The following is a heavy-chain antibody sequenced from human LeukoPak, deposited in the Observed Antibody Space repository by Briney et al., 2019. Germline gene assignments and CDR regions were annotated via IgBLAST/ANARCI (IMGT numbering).Heavy chain of an antibody. CDR2: LSGSRGST. V-gene: IGHV3-23*01. CDR1: GITLSNYG. J-gene: IGHJ4*02. D-gene: IGHD3-22*01. CDR3: AKRGVVIRVILVRFHKEASYFDS. Sequence: GGSLRLSCAVSGITLSNYGMSWLGQAPGKGLDWLAGLSGSRGSTHYAVSVKGRFTISRDNPKNTLHLQMTSLRAEDTAVYFCAKRGVVIRVILVRFHKEASYFDSWGQGALVTVSS.